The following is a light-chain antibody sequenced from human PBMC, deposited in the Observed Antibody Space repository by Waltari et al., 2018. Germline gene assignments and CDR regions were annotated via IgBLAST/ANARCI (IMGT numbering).Light chain of an antibody. CDR2: AAS. CDR1: QGIYNY. Sequence: DIQMAQSPSSLSASVGDSVTITCRASQGIYNYLAWYQQKPGKVPRLLIYAASSLQSGVSSRFSGSGSGTDFTLTISSLQPEDVATYYCQKYDSAPLTFGGGTKVEIK. V-gene: IGKV1-27*01. CDR3: QKYDSAPLT. J-gene: IGKJ4*01.